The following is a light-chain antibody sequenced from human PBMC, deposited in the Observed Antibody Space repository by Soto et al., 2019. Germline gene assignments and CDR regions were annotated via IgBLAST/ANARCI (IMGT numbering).Light chain of an antibody. CDR2: GAS. J-gene: IGKJ5*01. Sequence: EIVLTQSPGTLSLSPGERATLSCRASQSVSSSYLAWYQQKPGQAPRLLIYGASSRATGIPDRFSGCGSGTDFTLTISRLEPADFAVYYCQQYDSSPPITFGQGTRLEIK. CDR3: QQYDSSPPIT. V-gene: IGKV3-20*01. CDR1: QSVSSSY.